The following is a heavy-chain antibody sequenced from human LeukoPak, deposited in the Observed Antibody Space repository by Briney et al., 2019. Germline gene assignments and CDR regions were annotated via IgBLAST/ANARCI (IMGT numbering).Heavy chain of an antibody. J-gene: IGHJ4*02. D-gene: IGHD6-19*01. CDR2: IYYSGST. CDR1: GGSISGYY. V-gene: IGHV4-59*01. Sequence: SETLSLTCSVSGGSISGYYWSWIRQPPGKGLEWIGYIYYSGSTDYNPSLKSRVTISVDTSKNQFSLQLSSATAADTAVYYCARGLSSSGWYRKTDYWGQGTLVTVSS. CDR3: ARGLSSSGWYRKTDY.